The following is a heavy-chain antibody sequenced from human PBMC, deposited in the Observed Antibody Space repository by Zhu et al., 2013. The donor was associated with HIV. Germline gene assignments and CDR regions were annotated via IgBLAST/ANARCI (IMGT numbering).Heavy chain of an antibody. J-gene: IGHJ6*02. Sequence: QVQLVQSGAEVKKPGASVKVSCKASGHTFTDDYIHWVRQAPGQGLEWMGWINPDSGGTNYAQHFQGRVTMTRDTSISTAYMELNRLTSDDTAVYYCAREQQLALYYYYYGLDVWGQGTTGHRLL. CDR3: AREQQLALYYYYYGLDV. CDR2: INPDSGGT. D-gene: IGHD6-13*01. V-gene: IGHV1-2*02. CDR1: GHTFTDDY.